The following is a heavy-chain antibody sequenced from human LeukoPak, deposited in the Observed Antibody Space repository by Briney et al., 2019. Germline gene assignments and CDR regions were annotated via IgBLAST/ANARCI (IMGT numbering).Heavy chain of an antibody. Sequence: KPGGSLRLSCAASGFTFSNAWMTWVRQAPGKGLEWVGRIKSKTDGGTTDYAAPVKGRFTISRDDSKNTLYLQMNSLKTEDTAVYYCTREAVTANGYFDYWGQGTLVTVSS. V-gene: IGHV3-15*01. CDR2: IKSKTDGGTT. CDR3: TREAVTANGYFDY. D-gene: IGHD2-21*02. J-gene: IGHJ4*02. CDR1: GFTFSNAW.